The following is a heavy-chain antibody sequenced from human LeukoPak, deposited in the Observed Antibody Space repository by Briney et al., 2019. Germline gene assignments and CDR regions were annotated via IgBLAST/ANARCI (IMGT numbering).Heavy chain of an antibody. CDR1: GFTFNSYS. CDR2: ISSSSSSI. V-gene: IGHV3-21*01. J-gene: IGHJ4*02. D-gene: IGHD5-18*01. Sequence: GGSLRLSCAASGFTFNSYSMNWVRQAPGKGPEWVSSISSSSSSIYYADSVKGRFTISRDNAKNSLYLQKNSLRAEDTAVYYCARASGDIVETATMGSYWGQGTLVTVSS. CDR3: ARASGDIVETATMGSY.